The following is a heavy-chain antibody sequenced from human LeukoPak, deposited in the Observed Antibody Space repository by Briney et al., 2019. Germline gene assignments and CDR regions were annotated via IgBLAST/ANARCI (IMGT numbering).Heavy chain of an antibody. CDR1: GYTFTAYY. CDR3: ARGPELERFDY. J-gene: IGHJ4*02. CDR2: IIPIFGTA. V-gene: IGHV1-69*05. Sequence: ASVKVSCKASGYTFTAYYIHWVRQAPGQGLEWMGGIIPIFGTANYAQKFQGRVTITTDESTSTAYMELSSLRSDDTAVYYCARGPELERFDYWGQGTLVTVSS. D-gene: IGHD1-1*01.